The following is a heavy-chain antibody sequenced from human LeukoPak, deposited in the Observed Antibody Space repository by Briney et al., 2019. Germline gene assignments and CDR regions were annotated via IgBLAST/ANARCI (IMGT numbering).Heavy chain of an antibody. Sequence: SETLSLTCAVYGGSFSGYYWSWIRQPPGKGLEWIGEINHSGSTNYNPSLKSRVTISVDTSKNQFSLKLSPVTAADTAVYYCAREAVAFYYYGMDVWGQGTTVTVSS. J-gene: IGHJ6*02. CDR2: INHSGST. D-gene: IGHD2-15*01. CDR3: AREAVAFYYYGMDV. V-gene: IGHV4-34*01. CDR1: GGSFSGYY.